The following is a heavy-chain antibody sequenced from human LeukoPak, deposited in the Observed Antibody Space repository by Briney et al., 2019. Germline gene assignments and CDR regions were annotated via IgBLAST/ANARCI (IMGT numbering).Heavy chain of an antibody. V-gene: IGHV4-34*01. CDR1: GFTFSSYG. D-gene: IGHD3-3*01. CDR3: ARKTYYDFWSGYYRSFDP. Sequence: GSLRLSCAASGFTFSSYGMSWVRQPPGKGLEWIGEINHSGSTNYNPSLKSRVTISVDTSKNQFSLKLSSVTAADTAVYYCARKTYYDFWSGYYRSFDPWGQGTLVTVSS. CDR2: INHSGST. J-gene: IGHJ5*02.